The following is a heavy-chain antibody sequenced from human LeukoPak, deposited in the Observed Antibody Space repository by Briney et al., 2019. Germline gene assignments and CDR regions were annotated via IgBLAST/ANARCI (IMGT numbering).Heavy chain of an antibody. CDR3: ARRLPLRGYFDY. Sequence: SETLSLTCTVSGDSISTYYWSWIRQPPGKGLEWIGYIDYSGSTNYNPSLKSRVTISVDTSKSQFSLKLSSVTAADTAVYYCARRLPLRGYFDYWGQGTLVTVSS. CDR2: IDYSGST. V-gene: IGHV4-59*12. CDR1: GDSISTYY. D-gene: IGHD4-17*01. J-gene: IGHJ4*02.